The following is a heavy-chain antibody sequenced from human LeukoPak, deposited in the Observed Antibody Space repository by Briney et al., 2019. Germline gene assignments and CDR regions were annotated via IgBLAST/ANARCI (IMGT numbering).Heavy chain of an antibody. CDR2: IRGDSTET. Sequence: GGSLRLPWEGCGFTCSSYSMLCLRKATEKGLEWVSSIRGDSTETRHADSLMGRFTISRDNAKKSLYPQMNSMRAEDTAVYYCARGHFGVVLDYWGQGTLVTVSS. CDR1: GFTCSSYS. J-gene: IGHJ4*02. CDR3: ARGHFGVVLDY. V-gene: IGHV3-21*01. D-gene: IGHD3-3*01.